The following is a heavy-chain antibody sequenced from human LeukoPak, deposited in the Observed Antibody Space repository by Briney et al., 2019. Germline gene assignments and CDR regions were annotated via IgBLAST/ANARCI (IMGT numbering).Heavy chain of an antibody. D-gene: IGHD1-26*01. Sequence: SETLSLTCAVYGGSFSGYYWSWIRQPPGKGLEWIGEINHSGSTNYNPSLKSRVTISVDTSKNQFSLKLSSVTAADTAVYYCARGIATITQDSFDVWGLGTMVTVSS. J-gene: IGHJ3*01. CDR1: GGSFSGYY. V-gene: IGHV4-34*01. CDR3: ARGIATITQDSFDV. CDR2: INHSGST.